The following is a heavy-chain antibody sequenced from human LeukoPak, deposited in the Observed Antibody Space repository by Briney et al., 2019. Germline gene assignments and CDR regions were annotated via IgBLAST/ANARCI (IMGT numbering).Heavy chain of an antibody. D-gene: IGHD6-19*01. Sequence: SETLSLTCTVSGGSISSYYWSWIRQPPGKGLEWIGYIYYSGSTNYNPSLKSRVTISVDTSKNQFSLQLNSVTPEDTAVYYCARGGGGMTVALFDQWGQGTPVTVSS. V-gene: IGHV4-59*12. CDR2: IYYSGST. CDR1: GGSISSYY. CDR3: ARGGGGMTVALFDQ. J-gene: IGHJ4*02.